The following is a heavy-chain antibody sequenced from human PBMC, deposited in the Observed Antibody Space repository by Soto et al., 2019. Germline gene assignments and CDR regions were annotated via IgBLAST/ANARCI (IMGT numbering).Heavy chain of an antibody. CDR3: ARVEIRGYCTNGVCSPDPDDFDI. CDR1: GGSFSGYY. Sequence: ASETLSLTCAVYGGSFSGYYWSWVRQPPGKGVGWVGEINHSGSTNYNPSLKSRVTISVDTSKNQFSLKLSSVTAADTAVYYCARVEIRGYCTNGVCSPDPDDFDIWGQGTMVTVSS. J-gene: IGHJ3*02. CDR2: INHSGST. D-gene: IGHD2-8*01. V-gene: IGHV4-34*01.